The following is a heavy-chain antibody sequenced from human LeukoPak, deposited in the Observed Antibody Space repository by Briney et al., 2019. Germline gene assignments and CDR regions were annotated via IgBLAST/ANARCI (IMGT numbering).Heavy chain of an antibody. CDR1: GYTFTDYY. V-gene: IGHV1-2*02. Sequence: ASVKVSCKASGYTFTDYYMHWVRQAPGQGFEWMGWINPNSGGTNYAQKFQGRVTMTRDTSISTAYMELSRLRSDDTAVYYCARGGSITIFGVVYGMDVWGQGTTVTVSS. CDR3: ARGGSITIFGVVYGMDV. CDR2: INPNSGGT. D-gene: IGHD3-3*01. J-gene: IGHJ6*02.